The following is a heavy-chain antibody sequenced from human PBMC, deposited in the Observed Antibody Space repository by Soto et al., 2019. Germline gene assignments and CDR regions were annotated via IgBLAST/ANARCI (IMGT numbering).Heavy chain of an antibody. CDR2: ISYDGSNK. CDR1: GFTFSSYG. V-gene: IGHV3-30*18. CDR3: AKANHYGDYEAFDY. D-gene: IGHD4-17*01. J-gene: IGHJ4*02. Sequence: GGSLRLSCAASGFTFSSYGMHWVRQAPGKGLEWVAVISYDGSNKYYADSVKGRFTISRDNSKNTLYLQMNSLRAEDTAVYYCAKANHYGDYEAFDYWGQGTLVTVSS.